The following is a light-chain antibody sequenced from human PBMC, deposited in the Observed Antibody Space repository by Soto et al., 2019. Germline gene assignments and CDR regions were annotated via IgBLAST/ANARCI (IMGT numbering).Light chain of an antibody. CDR1: QSVSNND. Sequence: EIVLTQSPDTLSLSPGERATVSCRASQSVSNNDLAWYQQRPGQAPRLVLYGASTRPTGIPDRFSGSGSGTEFTLTISRLEPEDFAVYYCHQRQSWPRTFGQGTTVDIK. J-gene: IGKJ1*01. CDR3: HQRQSWPRT. CDR2: GAS. V-gene: IGKV3-20*01.